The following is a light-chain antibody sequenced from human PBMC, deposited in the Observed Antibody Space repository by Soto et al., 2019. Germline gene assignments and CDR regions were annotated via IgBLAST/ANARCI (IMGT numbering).Light chain of an antibody. CDR3: QQYNNWPLT. CDR2: GAS. V-gene: IGKV3-15*01. Sequence: EIVLTQSPGTLSLSPGERATLSCRSSQSFSSSYLAWYQQKPGQAPRLLIYGASTRATGMPARFSGSGSGTEFTLTISSLQSEDFAVYYCQQYNNWPLTFGGGTKVDI. J-gene: IGKJ4*01. CDR1: QSFSSSY.